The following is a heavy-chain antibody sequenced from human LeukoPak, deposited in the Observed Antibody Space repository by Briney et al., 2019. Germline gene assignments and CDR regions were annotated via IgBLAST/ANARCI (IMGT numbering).Heavy chain of an antibody. CDR2: VNPYGGYT. CDR3: ASPSGTAYEGGFDY. V-gene: IGHV1-46*01. Sequence: GASVKVSCKASGYTFTRFYMHWVRQAPGQGLEWMGLVNPYGGYTNYAQKFQGRGTMTGDTSTSTVYMELSSLTSADTAVYSCASPSGTAYEGGFDYWGQGTLVTVSS. D-gene: IGHD1-1*01. J-gene: IGHJ4*02. CDR1: GYTFTRFY.